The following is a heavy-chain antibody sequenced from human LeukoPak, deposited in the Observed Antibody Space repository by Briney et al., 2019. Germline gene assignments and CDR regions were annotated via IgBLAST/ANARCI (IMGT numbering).Heavy chain of an antibody. D-gene: IGHD2-15*01. Sequence: GASVKVSCKASGYTFTGYYMHWVRQAPGQGLEWMGWINPNSGGTNYAQKFQGRVTMTRDTSISTAYMELSSLRSEDTAVYYCATDLFCSGGSCYESVVDYWGQGTLVTVSS. CDR1: GYTFTGYY. CDR2: INPNSGGT. CDR3: ATDLFCSGGSCYESVVDY. J-gene: IGHJ4*02. V-gene: IGHV1-2*02.